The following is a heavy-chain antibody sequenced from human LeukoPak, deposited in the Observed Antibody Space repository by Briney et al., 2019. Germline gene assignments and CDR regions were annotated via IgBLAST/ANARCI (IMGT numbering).Heavy chain of an antibody. V-gene: IGHV3-7*01. D-gene: IGHD6-19*01. Sequence: GGSLRLSCAASGFSFSSTSMHWVRQAPGKGLEWVANIKQDGSEKYYVDSVKGRFTISRDNAKNSLYLQMNSLRAEDTAVYYCARLDIAVAGTSFDYWGQGTLVTVSS. CDR2: IKQDGSEK. CDR1: GFSFSSTS. CDR3: ARLDIAVAGTSFDY. J-gene: IGHJ4*02.